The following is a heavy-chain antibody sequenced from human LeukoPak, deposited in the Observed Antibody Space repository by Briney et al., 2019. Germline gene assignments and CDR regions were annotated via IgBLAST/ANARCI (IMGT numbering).Heavy chain of an antibody. V-gene: IGHV3-7*03. Sequence: PGGSLRLSCAASGFTLSNHWMNWLRQAPGKGLEWVANINQDGSEKFYVDSVKGRFTISRDNAKNSLYLQLNSLRAEDTAVYYCARGWASSRRKAFDIRGQGTMVSVSS. J-gene: IGHJ3*02. CDR1: GFTLSNHW. CDR2: INQDGSEK. D-gene: IGHD3-16*01. CDR3: ARGWASSRRKAFDI.